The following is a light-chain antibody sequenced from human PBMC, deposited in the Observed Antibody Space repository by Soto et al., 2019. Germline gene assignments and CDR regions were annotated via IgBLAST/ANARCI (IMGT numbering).Light chain of an antibody. CDR3: QQYYDWPIT. Sequence: EIVLTQSPATLSVSPGERATLSCRAGQSVSTNIAWYQQKPGQAPRLLIYGASTRATGIPARFSGSGSGTEFTLTISSLQSEDFAVYYCQQYYDWPITFGQGTRLEIK. J-gene: IGKJ5*01. V-gene: IGKV3-15*01. CDR1: QSVSTN. CDR2: GAS.